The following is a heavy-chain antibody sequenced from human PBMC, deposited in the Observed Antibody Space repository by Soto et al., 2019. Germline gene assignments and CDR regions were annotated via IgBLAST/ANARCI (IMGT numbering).Heavy chain of an antibody. D-gene: IGHD2-8*01. CDR3: ARVLMVYATHFDY. J-gene: IGHJ4*02. Sequence: SETLSLTCALYGGSFSGYYWSWIRQPPGKGLEWIGEINHSGSTNYNPSLKSRVTISVDTSKNQFSLKLSSVTAADTAVYYCARVLMVYATHFDYWGQGTLVTVSS. CDR1: GGSFSGYY. CDR2: INHSGST. V-gene: IGHV4-34*01.